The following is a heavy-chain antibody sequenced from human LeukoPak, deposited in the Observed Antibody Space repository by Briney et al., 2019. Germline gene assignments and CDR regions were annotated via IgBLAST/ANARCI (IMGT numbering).Heavy chain of an antibody. J-gene: IGHJ6*02. Sequence: SVKVSCKASGFNLRNSGIQWVRQARGQRLECIGWIIVGSGNTNYAQKFQERVPITRDMSTNTVYMELSSLRSEDTAVYYCAADGTAAPGLYYYGMDVWGQGTTVTVSS. CDR2: IIVGSGNT. D-gene: IGHD6-13*01. CDR3: AADGTAAPGLYYYGMDV. CDR1: GFNLRNSG. V-gene: IGHV1-58*02.